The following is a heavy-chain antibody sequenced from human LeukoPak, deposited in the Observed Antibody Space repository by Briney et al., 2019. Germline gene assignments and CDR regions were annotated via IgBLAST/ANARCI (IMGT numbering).Heavy chain of an antibody. V-gene: IGHV4-59*08. CDR2: IYYSGST. D-gene: IGHD3-10*01. Sequence: PSETLSLTCTVSGGSFTNYYWSWIRQPPRKGLEWIGYIYYSGSTTYNPSLKSRVSISLDTSENQFSLRLSSVTAADPAVYYCARRDYGSGSYGYWGQGTLVTVSS. CDR3: ARRDYGSGSYGY. J-gene: IGHJ4*02. CDR1: GGSFTNYY.